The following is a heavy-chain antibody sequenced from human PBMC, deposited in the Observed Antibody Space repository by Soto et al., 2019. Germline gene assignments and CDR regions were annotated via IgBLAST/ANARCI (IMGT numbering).Heavy chain of an antibody. CDR2: ISGSGGST. V-gene: IGHV3-23*01. Sequence: GGSLRLSCAASGFTFSSYAMSWVRQAPGKGLEWVSGISGSGGSTYYADSVKGRFTTSRDNSKNTLYLQVSSLRAEDTAVYYCAKAPGYCSGGSCYWYIDLWGRGTLVTAPQ. D-gene: IGHD2-15*01. CDR3: AKAPGYCSGGSCYWYIDL. J-gene: IGHJ2*01. CDR1: GFTFSSYA.